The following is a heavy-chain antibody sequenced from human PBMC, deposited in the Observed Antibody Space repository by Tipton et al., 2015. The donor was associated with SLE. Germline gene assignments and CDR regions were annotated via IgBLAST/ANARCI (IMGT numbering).Heavy chain of an antibody. J-gene: IGHJ4*02. CDR3: ARDPVAGNPDYFDY. CDR2: ISYDGNIK. CDR1: GFTFSSYA. Sequence: SLRLSCAASGFTFSSYAMHWVRQTPGKGLEWVAVISYDGNIKYHADSVKGRFTISRDNSQNTLYLQMNSLRAEDTALYYCARDPVAGNPDYFDYWGQGTLVTVSS. V-gene: IGHV3-30*04. D-gene: IGHD6-19*01.